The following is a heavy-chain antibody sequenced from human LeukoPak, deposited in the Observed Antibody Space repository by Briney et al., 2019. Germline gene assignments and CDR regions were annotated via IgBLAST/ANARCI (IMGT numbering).Heavy chain of an antibody. CDR2: IYPDDSDS. Sequence: GESLKISCKGSGYSFTSYWIGWVRQMPGKGLEWIGIIYPDDSDSTYSPSFQGQVTISVDKSINTAYLQWSSLKASNTAIYYCARVGSVTNFGVVSYYFDYWGQGTLVTVSS. D-gene: IGHD3-3*01. V-gene: IGHV5-51*01. CDR1: GYSFTSYW. CDR3: ARVGSVTNFGVVSYYFDY. J-gene: IGHJ4*02.